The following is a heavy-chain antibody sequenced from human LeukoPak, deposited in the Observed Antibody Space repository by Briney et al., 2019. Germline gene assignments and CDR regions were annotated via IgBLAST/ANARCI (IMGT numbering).Heavy chain of an antibody. J-gene: IGHJ4*02. V-gene: IGHV3-30*02. D-gene: IGHD4-17*01. CDR1: GFTYSHNG. CDR3: ARDSYGDANFDS. CDR2: IQYDGNTI. Sequence: GGSLRLSCVASGFTYSHNGMHWVRQAPGKGLEWVAFIQYDGNTIFYADSVKGRFTISRDISKNAVYLQMNSLRAEDTAVYYCARDSYGDANFDSWGQGTLVTVSS.